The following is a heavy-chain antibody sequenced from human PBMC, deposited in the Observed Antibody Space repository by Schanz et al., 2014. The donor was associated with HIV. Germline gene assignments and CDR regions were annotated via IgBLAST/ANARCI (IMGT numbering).Heavy chain of an antibody. V-gene: IGHV1-69*06. CDR1: GGTFSRHA. CDR3: ARVNKDIGGYYFDY. D-gene: IGHD2-15*01. CDR2: IIPMLGTA. Sequence: QVQLVQSGAEVKKPGSSVKVSCTASGGTFSRHAINWVRQAPGQGLEWMGGIIPMLGTATYAQKFQGRVMITADKSTSTAYMELRSLRSDDTAVYYCARVNKDIGGYYFDYWGQGTLVTVSS. J-gene: IGHJ4*02.